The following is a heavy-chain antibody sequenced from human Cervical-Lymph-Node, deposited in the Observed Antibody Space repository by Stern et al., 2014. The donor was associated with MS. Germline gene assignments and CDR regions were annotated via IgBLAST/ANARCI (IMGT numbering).Heavy chain of an antibody. CDR3: AKPPDDCTSTSCYRPALDS. V-gene: IGHV3-23*04. Sequence: EVQLVESGGGLVQPGGSLRLSCAASGFALGTYAMNWVRQAPGKGLEWVSGISGSGGRTYYIHSVKGRVTISRDNSKHTMYLQLNSLRGEDTARYYCAKPPDDCTSTSCYRPALDSWGQGTLVTVSS. CDR2: ISGSGGRT. J-gene: IGHJ4*02. CDR1: GFALGTYA. D-gene: IGHD2-2*01.